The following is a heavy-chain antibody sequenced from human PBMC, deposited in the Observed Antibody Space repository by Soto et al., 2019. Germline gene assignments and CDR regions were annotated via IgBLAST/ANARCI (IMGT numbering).Heavy chain of an antibody. J-gene: IGHJ4*02. CDR3: EKGGIRVTKKYYFDY. CDR2: ISWNSGSI. D-gene: IGHD4-17*01. CDR1: GFTFDDYA. V-gene: IGHV3-9*01. Sequence: EVQLVESGGGLVQPGRSLRLSCAASGFTFDDYAMHWVRQAPGKGLEWVSGISWNSGSIGYADSVKGRFTISRDNAKNSLYRQRNSLRAEDTALYYCEKGGIRVTKKYYFDYWGQGTLVPVSS.